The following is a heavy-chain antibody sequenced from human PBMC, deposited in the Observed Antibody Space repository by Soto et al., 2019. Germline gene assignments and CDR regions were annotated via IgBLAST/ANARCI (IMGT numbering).Heavy chain of an antibody. Sequence: SETLSLTCTVSGGSISSGDYYWSWIRQPPGKGLERIGYIYYSGSTYYNPSLKSRVTISVDTSKNQFSLKLSSVTAADTAVYYCARIVGTMVRELIIHYGMYVWGQVNTVTVSS. V-gene: IGHV4-30-4*01. J-gene: IGHJ6*02. CDR2: IYYSGST. D-gene: IGHD3-10*01. CDR3: ARIVGTMVRELIIHYGMYV. CDR1: GGSISSGDYY.